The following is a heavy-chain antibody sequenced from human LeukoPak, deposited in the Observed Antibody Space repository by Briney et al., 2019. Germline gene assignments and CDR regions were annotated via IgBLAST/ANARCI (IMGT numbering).Heavy chain of an antibody. D-gene: IGHD4-17*01. CDR3: AKGPDYGDYFDY. Sequence: TGGSLRLSCAASGFTFSSYAMSWVRQAPGKGLEWVSAISGSGGSTYYADSVKGRFTISRDNSKNTLYLQMNSLRAEDTAVYYCAKGPDYGDYFDYWGQGTLVTVSS. CDR1: GFTFSSYA. J-gene: IGHJ4*02. CDR2: ISGSGGST. V-gene: IGHV3-23*01.